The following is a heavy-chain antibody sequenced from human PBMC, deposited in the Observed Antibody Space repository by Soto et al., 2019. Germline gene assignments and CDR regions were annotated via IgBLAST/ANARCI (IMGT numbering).Heavy chain of an antibody. J-gene: IGHJ4*02. Sequence: EVQLVESGGGLVQPGGSLKLSCAASGFTFSSYWMSWVRQAPGKGLEWVANIKQDGSERYYVDSVKGRFTISRDNAKNSLYLQMNSLRAEDTAVYYRVSGGGTEDWGQGTLVTVSS. V-gene: IGHV3-7*01. CDR3: VSGGGTED. D-gene: IGHD2-8*02. CDR1: GFTFSSYW. CDR2: IKQDGSER.